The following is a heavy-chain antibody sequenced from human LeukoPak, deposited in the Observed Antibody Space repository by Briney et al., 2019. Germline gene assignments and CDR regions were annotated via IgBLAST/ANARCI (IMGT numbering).Heavy chain of an antibody. J-gene: IGHJ4*02. D-gene: IGHD1-1*01. CDR2: ISISSTYT. Sequence: GGSLRLSCAASGFTLNDYYLTWIRQAPGKGLEWISYISISSTYTHYADSVKGRFTISRDNAKNSLYLQMNSLRAEDTAVYYCARTSGLERQLYFDNWGQGTLVTVSS. V-gene: IGHV3-11*06. CDR3: ARTSGLERQLYFDN. CDR1: GFTLNDYY.